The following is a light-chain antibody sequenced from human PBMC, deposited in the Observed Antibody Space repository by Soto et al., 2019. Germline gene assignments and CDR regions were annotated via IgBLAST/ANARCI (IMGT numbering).Light chain of an antibody. CDR3: SLYTNSRGV. J-gene: IGLJ1*01. Sequence: SALTLSPAASASPGPSATTSCTGTSSDVGSYNRVSWYQQPPGTAPKLMIYEVSNRPSGIPDRFSGSKSGNTASLTISGLQAEDEADYYCSLYTNSRGVFGTGTKVTVL. V-gene: IGLV2-18*01. CDR2: EVS. CDR1: SSDVGSYNR.